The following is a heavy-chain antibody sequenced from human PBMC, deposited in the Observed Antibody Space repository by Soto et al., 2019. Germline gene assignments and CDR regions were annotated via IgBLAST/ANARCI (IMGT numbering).Heavy chain of an antibody. CDR1: GYSFTSYY. V-gene: IGHV1-46*03. CDR3: ARVSVWRPDAFDI. J-gene: IGHJ3*02. Sequence: ASVKVSCKASGYSFTSYYMHWVRHAPGQGLEGMGIINPSGGSTSYAQKFQGRVTMTRDTSTSTVYMELSSLRSEDTAVYYCARVSVWRPDAFDIRGQGIMVTVSS. CDR2: INPSGGST.